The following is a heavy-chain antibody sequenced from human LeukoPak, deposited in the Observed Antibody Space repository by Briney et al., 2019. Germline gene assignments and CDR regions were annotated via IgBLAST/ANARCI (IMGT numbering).Heavy chain of an antibody. J-gene: IGHJ4*02. CDR2: ISAGSSAI. V-gene: IGHV3-48*01. Sequence: GGSLRLSCAASGFTFSFYKMTWVRQAPGEGLEWVSTISAGSSAIYYADSVKGRFTISRDNARNSLYLQMNSLRADDTAVYCCARGSNYGADYWGQGSLVTVSS. CDR1: GFTFSFYK. D-gene: IGHD5-18*01. CDR3: ARGSNYGADY.